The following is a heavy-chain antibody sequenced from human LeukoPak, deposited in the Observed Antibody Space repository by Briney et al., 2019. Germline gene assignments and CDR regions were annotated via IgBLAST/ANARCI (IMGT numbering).Heavy chain of an antibody. J-gene: IGHJ4*02. V-gene: IGHV1-24*01. CDR3: ATKDYGGFDY. D-gene: IGHD4-23*01. Sequence: ASVKVSCKVSGYTLTELSMRGVRQAPGKGLEWMGGFDPEDGETIYAQKLQGRVTMTEDTSTDTAYMELSSLRSEDTAVYYCATKDYGGFDYWGQGTLVTVSS. CDR1: GYTLTELS. CDR2: FDPEDGET.